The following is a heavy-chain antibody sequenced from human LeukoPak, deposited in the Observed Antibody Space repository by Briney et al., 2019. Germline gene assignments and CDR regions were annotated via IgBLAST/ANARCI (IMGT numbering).Heavy chain of an antibody. CDR3: ARQDYGGNIDY. CDR1: GGSISSSSYY. D-gene: IGHD4-23*01. CDR2: IYYSGST. Sequence: SETLSLTCTISGGSISSSSYYGGWIRQPPGEGLVYIGSIYYSGSTYYNPSLKSRVTISVDTSKNQFSPTLSSVTAADTAVYYCARQDYGGNIDYWGQGTLVTVSS. J-gene: IGHJ4*02. V-gene: IGHV4-39*01.